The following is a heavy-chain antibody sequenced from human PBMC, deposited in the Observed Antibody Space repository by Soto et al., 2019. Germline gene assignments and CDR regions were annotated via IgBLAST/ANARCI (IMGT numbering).Heavy chain of an antibody. D-gene: IGHD1-26*01. J-gene: IGHJ4*01. CDR1: GGSFSGYD. CDR3: ARLGVGATDGYFDS. V-gene: IGHV4-34*01. CDR2: INHSGST. Sequence: PSETLSLTCAVYGGSFSGYDWTWIRQPPGTGLEWIGEINHSGSTNYNPSLKSRVTISVDTPKNQFSLRLNSVTAADTAVYFCARLGVGATDGYFDSWGHGTLVTVSS.